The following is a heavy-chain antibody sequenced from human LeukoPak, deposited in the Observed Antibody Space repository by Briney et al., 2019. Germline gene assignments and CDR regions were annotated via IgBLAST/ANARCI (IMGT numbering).Heavy chain of an antibody. CDR2: IKSKTDGGTT. D-gene: IGHD2-2*01. J-gene: IGHJ4*02. CDR3: TTDGGGRRCSSTSCYGDY. V-gene: IGHV3-15*01. Sequence: GGSLRLSCAASGFTFSSYSMNWVRQAPGKGLAWVGRIKSKTDGGTTDYAAPVKGRFTISRDDSKNTLYLQMNSLKTEDTAVYYCTTDGGGRRCSSTSCYGDYWGQGTLVTVSS. CDR1: GFTFSSYS.